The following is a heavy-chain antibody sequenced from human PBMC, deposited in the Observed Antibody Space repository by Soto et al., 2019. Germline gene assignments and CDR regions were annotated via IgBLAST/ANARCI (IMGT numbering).Heavy chain of an antibody. J-gene: IGHJ3*02. Sequence: GGSLRLSCAASGFTFSSYGMHWVRQAPGKGLEWVAVISYDGSNKYYADSVKGRFTISRDNSKNTLYLQMNSLRAEDTAVYYCARETARYSSSWYDSFDIWGKGTMVSVTS. D-gene: IGHD6-13*01. CDR2: ISYDGSNK. V-gene: IGHV3-30*03. CDR1: GFTFSSYG. CDR3: ARETARYSSSWYDSFDI.